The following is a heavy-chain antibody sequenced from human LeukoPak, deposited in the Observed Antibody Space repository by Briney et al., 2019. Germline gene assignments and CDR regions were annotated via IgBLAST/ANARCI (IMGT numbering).Heavy chain of an antibody. V-gene: IGHV4-59*08. CDR3: ARQATGEGSGWLFDY. CDR2: IYYSGST. Sequence: PSETLSLTCTVSGGSISSYYWSWIRQPPGKGLEWIGYIYYSGSTNYNPSLKSRVTISVDTSKNQFSLKLSSVTAADTAVYYCARQATGEGSGWLFDYWGQGTLVTVSS. J-gene: IGHJ4*02. CDR1: GGSISSYY. D-gene: IGHD6-19*01.